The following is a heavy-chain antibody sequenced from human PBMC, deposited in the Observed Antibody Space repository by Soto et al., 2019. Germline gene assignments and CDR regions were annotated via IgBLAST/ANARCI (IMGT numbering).Heavy chain of an antibody. J-gene: IGHJ4*02. CDR2: ISYDGRNK. CDR3: AKDQGGSGPNFDY. Sequence: QVQLVESGGGVVQPGRSLRLSCAASGFTFSSYGMHWVRQAPGKGLEWVAVISYDGRNKYYADSVKGRFTISRDNXKNTLYLQMNSLRAEDTAVYYCAKDQGGSGPNFDYWGQGTLVTVSS. V-gene: IGHV3-30*18. CDR1: GFTFSSYG. D-gene: IGHD3-10*01.